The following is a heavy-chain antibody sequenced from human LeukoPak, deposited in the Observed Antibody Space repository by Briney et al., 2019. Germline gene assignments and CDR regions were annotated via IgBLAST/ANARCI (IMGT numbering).Heavy chain of an antibody. Sequence: GGSLRLSCVACGFTFSSYAMSWVRQGPGKGLEWVSAISGSGGSTYYADSVKGRFTISRDNSKNTLYLQMNSLRAEDTAVYYCAKTGGTGDYFDYWGQGTLVTVSS. V-gene: IGHV3-23*01. CDR3: AKTGGTGDYFDY. CDR1: GFTFSSYA. CDR2: ISGSGGST. J-gene: IGHJ4*02. D-gene: IGHD1-14*01.